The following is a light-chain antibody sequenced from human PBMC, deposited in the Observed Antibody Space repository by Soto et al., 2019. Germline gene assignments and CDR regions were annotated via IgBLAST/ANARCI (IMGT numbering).Light chain of an antibody. CDR3: QTWGTGIQV. CDR2: FYSDGSH. J-gene: IGLJ3*02. Sequence: QPVLTQSPSASASLGASVKLTCTLSSGHSSYDIAWHQQQPEKGPRSLMEFYSDGSHYKGDGIPDRFSGSRSGTERSLTISSLQSEDEADYYCQTWGTGIQVFGGGTKLTVL. V-gene: IGLV4-69*01. CDR1: SGHSSYD.